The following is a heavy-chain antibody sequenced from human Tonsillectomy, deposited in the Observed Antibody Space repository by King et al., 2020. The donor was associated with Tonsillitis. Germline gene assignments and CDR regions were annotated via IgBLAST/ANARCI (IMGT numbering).Heavy chain of an antibody. D-gene: IGHD3-22*01. V-gene: IGHV3-30*02. J-gene: IGHJ4*02. CDR2: IRDDGTNE. CDR3: AKRHHDSSGYYSGFDS. Sequence: QVQLVESGGGVVQPGGSLRLSCASSGFTFTDYGMSWIRQAPGKGLEWVAYIRDDGTNEYYADSVTGRFTISRDNSKLYLQMNSLRAEDTAVYYCAKRHHDSSGYYSGFDSGGQGTLVTVSS. CDR1: GFTFTDYG.